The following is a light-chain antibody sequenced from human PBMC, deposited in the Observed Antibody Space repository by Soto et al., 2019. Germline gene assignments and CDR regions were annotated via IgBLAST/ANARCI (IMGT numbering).Light chain of an antibody. V-gene: IGKV3-15*01. J-gene: IGKJ5*01. CDR1: QSVSTN. Sequence: EIVMTQSPATLSVSPGERATLSSRARQSVSTNFAWYQEKPGQASRLLIYGASTRATGITDRFSGSGSVTEFTLTISSLQAEDFAVYYCQQYNNWRITFGQGTRLEIQ. CDR2: GAS. CDR3: QQYNNWRIT.